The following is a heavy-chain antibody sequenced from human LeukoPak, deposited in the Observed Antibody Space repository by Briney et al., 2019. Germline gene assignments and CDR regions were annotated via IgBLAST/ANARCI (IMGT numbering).Heavy chain of an antibody. CDR1: GFTFSSYS. CDR2: ISSSSSYI. V-gene: IGHV3-21*01. Sequence: GGSLRLSCAASGFTFSSYSMNWVRQAPGKGLEWVSSISSSSSYIYYADSVKGRFTISRDNAKNSLYLQMNSLRAEDTAVYYCAREVTDTARYYSYMDVWGKGTTVTVSS. J-gene: IGHJ6*03. D-gene: IGHD5-18*01. CDR3: AREVTDTARYYSYMDV.